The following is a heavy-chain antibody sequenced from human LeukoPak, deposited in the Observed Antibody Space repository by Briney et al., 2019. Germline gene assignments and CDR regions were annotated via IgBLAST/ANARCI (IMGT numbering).Heavy chain of an antibody. D-gene: IGHD5-18*01. Sequence: GGSLRLSCAASGFTFSSYAMHWVRQAPGKGLEWVSGISWNSGSIGYADSVKGRFTISRDNAKNSLYLQMNSLRAEDTALYYCAKDIAGSSTAMVTGFGYWGQGTLVTVSS. CDR2: ISWNSGSI. CDR1: GFTFSSYA. J-gene: IGHJ4*02. CDR3: AKDIAGSSTAMVTGFGY. V-gene: IGHV3-9*01.